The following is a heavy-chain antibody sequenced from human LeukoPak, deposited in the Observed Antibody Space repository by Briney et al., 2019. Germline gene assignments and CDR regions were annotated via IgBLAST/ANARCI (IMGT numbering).Heavy chain of an antibody. CDR3: ASPPSMVRGVIRGYYGMDV. CDR1: GFTVSSNY. CDR2: IYSGGST. V-gene: IGHV3-53*01. D-gene: IGHD3-10*01. J-gene: IGHJ6*02. Sequence: GGSLRLSCAASGFTVSSNYMSWVRQAPGKGLEWVSVIYSGGSTYYADSVKGRFTISRDNSKNTLYLQMNSLRAEDTAVYYCASPPSMVRGVIRGYYGMDVWGQGTTVTVSS.